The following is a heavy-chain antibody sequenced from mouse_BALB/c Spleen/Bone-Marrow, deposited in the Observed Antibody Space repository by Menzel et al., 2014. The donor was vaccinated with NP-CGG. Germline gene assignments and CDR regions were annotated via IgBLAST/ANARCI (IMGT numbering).Heavy chain of an antibody. D-gene: IGHD1-1*01. CDR2: INPSNGGT. CDR1: GYTFSSYY. J-gene: IGHJ1*01. V-gene: IGHV1S16*01. CDR3: TRSNYGYWYFDV. Sequence: QVQLQQSGAELVKPGASVKLSCKASGYTFSSYYMYWVKQRPGQGLEWIGEINPSNGGTKFNEKFKSKATLTVDKSSSTAYMQLSSLTSEDSAVYYCTRSNYGYWYFDVWGAGTTVTVSS.